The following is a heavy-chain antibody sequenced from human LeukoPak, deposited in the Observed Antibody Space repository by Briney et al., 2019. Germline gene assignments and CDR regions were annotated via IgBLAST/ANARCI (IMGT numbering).Heavy chain of an antibody. D-gene: IGHD3-16*01. J-gene: IGHJ4*02. CDR1: GGSFSGYY. V-gene: IGHV4-34*01. CDR3: ARGLRPGYVWGSLFGY. CDR2: INHSGST. Sequence: SETLSLTCAVYGGSFSGYYWSWIRQPPGKGLEWIGEINHSGSTNYNPSLKSRVTISVDTSKNQFSLKLSSVTAADTAVYYCARGLRPGYVWGSLFGYWGQGTLVTVSS.